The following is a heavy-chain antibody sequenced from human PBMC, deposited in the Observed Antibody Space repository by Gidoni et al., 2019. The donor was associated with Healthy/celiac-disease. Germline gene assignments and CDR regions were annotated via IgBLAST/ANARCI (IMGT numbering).Heavy chain of an antibody. V-gene: IGHV3-30*18. D-gene: IGHD6-13*01. J-gene: IGHJ4*02. CDR2: ISYDGSNK. Sequence: QVQLVESGGGVVQPGRSLRLSCAASGFTFSSYGMHWVRQAPGKGLEWVAVISYDGSNKYYADSVKGRFTISRDNSKNTLYLQMNSLRAEDTAVYYCANQQQLVRDTRETDYWGQGTLVTVSS. CDR1: GFTFSSYG. CDR3: ANQQQLVRDTRETDY.